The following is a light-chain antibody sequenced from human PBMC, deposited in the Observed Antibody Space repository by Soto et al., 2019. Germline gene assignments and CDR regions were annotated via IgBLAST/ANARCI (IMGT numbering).Light chain of an antibody. Sequence: QSALTQPASVSGSPGQSITISCTGTSSDIGNYDFVSWYQQVPGKAPKAMIYEVSSRPSGVSKRFSGSKSGNTASLTISGLQAEDEAYYYCSSYTTSTSDNLFGGGTKLTVL. J-gene: IGLJ2*01. CDR3: SSYTTSTSDNL. V-gene: IGLV2-14*01. CDR2: EVS. CDR1: SSDIGNYDF.